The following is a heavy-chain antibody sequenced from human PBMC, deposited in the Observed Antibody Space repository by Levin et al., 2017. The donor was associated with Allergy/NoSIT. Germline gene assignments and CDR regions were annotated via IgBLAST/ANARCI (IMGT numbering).Heavy chain of an antibody. CDR2: IYYSGST. CDR3: ARHTTMAHFDY. J-gene: IGHJ4*02. Sequence: SCTVSGDSISSYYWSWIRQPPGKGLEWIGYIYYSGSTNYNPSLQSRVSMSVDSSKNHISLKLSSVTAADTAVYYCARHTTMAHFDYWGQGTLVTVSS. D-gene: IGHD5-18*01. V-gene: IGHV4-59*01. CDR1: GDSISSYY.